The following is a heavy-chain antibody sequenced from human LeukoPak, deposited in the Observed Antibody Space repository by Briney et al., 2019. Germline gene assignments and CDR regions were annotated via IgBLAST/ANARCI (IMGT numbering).Heavy chain of an antibody. V-gene: IGHV1-69*05. J-gene: IGHJ5*02. CDR2: IIPIFGTA. CDR3: ARDNYAGANWFDP. Sequence: SVKVSCKASGGTFSSYAISWVRQAPGQGLEWMGGIIPIFGTANCAQKFQGRVTITTDESTSIAYMELSSLRSEDTAVYYCARDNYAGANWFDPWGQGTLVTVSS. D-gene: IGHD1-7*01. CDR1: GGTFSSYA.